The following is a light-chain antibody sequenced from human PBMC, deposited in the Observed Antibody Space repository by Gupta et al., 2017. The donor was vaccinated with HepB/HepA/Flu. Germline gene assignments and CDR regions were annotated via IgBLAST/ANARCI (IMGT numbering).Light chain of an antibody. CDR1: QDISNY. V-gene: IGKV1-33*01. J-gene: IGKJ4*01. CDR2: DAS. Sequence: DIKMTQSPSSLSESVGDRVTITCQASQDISNYLNWYQQKPGKAPKLLIYDASNLETGVPSRFRGSGSGTDLTVTISSLQPEDIATYYCQQYDNLPLTFGGGTKVEIK. CDR3: QQYDNLPLT.